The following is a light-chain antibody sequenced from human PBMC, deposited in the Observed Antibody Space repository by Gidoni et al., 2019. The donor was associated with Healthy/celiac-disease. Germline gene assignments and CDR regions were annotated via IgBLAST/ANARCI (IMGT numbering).Light chain of an antibody. CDR2: KVS. J-gene: IGKJ2*01. CDR1: QSLVHSAGNTY. Sequence: DVVMTQSPLSLPVTLGQPASISCRSSQSLVHSAGNTYLNWFQQRPGQSPRRLIYKVSNRDSGVPDRFSGSGSGTDFTLKISRVEAEDVGVYYCMQGTHYYTFGQGTKLEIK. CDR3: MQGTHYYT. V-gene: IGKV2-30*02.